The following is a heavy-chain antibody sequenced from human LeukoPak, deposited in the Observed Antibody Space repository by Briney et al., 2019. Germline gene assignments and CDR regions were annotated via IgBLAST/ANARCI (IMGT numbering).Heavy chain of an antibody. CDR1: GASISSSY. Sequence: SETLSLTCTVSGASISSSYWSWIRQPPGKGLEWIGEINHSGSTNYNPSLKSRVTISVDTSKNQFSLKLSSVTAADTAVYYCARGNIGPYYFDYWGQGTLVTVSS. D-gene: IGHD2/OR15-2a*01. CDR3: ARGNIGPYYFDY. J-gene: IGHJ4*02. CDR2: INHSGST. V-gene: IGHV4-34*01.